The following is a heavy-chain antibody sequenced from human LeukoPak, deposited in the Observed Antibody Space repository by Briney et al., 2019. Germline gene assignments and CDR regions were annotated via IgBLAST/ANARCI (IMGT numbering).Heavy chain of an antibody. D-gene: IGHD2-2*02. CDR3: ARVYRYYYMDV. Sequence: SETLSLTCIVSGGSISSYYWGWIRQPPGKGLEWIGYIYYSGSTNYNPSLKSRVTISVDTSKNQFSLKLSSVTAVDTAVYYCARVYRYYYMDVWGKGTTVTISS. V-gene: IGHV4-59*01. CDR1: GGSISSYY. J-gene: IGHJ6*03. CDR2: IYYSGST.